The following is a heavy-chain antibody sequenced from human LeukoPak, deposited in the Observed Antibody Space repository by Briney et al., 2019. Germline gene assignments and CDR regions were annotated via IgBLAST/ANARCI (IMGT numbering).Heavy chain of an antibody. J-gene: IGHJ4*02. D-gene: IGHD1-7*01. CDR2: IRHDGGDK. Sequence: GGSLRPSCAACGFTFSTYTMHWVRQAPGKGLEWVALIRHDGGDKFYADSVKGRFTVSRDNSKNTLYLQMSSLRAEDTAVYFCAREENWNYALTWGRGTLVTVSS. V-gene: IGHV3-33*01. CDR1: GFTFSTYT. CDR3: AREENWNYALT.